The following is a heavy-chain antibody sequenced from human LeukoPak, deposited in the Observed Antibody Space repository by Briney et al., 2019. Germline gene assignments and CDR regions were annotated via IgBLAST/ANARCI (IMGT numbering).Heavy chain of an antibody. V-gene: IGHV3-23*01. D-gene: IGHD3-3*01. Sequence: PGGSLRLSCAASGFTFSSYAMSWVRQAPGKGLEWVSAISGSGGSTYYADSAKGRFTISRDNSKNTLYLQMNSLRAEDTAVYYCAKDLDGYYDFWSGHYDYWGQGTLVTVSS. CDR2: ISGSGGST. CDR3: AKDLDGYYDFWSGHYDY. CDR1: GFTFSSYA. J-gene: IGHJ4*02.